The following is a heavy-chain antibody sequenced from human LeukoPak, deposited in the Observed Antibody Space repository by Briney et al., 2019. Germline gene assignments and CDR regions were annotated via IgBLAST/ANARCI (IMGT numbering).Heavy chain of an antibody. V-gene: IGHV3-74*03. CDR1: GFNFRNYW. CDR3: VRDGMGPLPYDW. Sequence: GGSLRLSCAASGFNFRNYWMNWVRHAPGKGLVWVAHIDPDGSERKYADFVEGLFITSSDNDKTTLSLQMNSLRVDDTALYYCVRDGMGPLPYDWWGQGTLVTVSS. CDR2: IDPDGSER. D-gene: IGHD1-14*01. J-gene: IGHJ4*02.